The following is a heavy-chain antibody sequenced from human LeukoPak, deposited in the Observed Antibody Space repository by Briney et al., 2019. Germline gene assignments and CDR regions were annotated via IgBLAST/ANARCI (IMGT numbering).Heavy chain of an antibody. Sequence: SETLSLTCAVYGGSFSGYYWSWIRQPPGKGLEWIGEINHSGRTNYNPSLKSRVTISVDTSKNQFSLKLSSVTAADTAVYYCARGPRLSYYDFWSGYNGAYYYYYMDVWGKGTTVTVSS. CDR1: GGSFSGYY. CDR2: INHSGRT. J-gene: IGHJ6*03. V-gene: IGHV4-34*01. CDR3: ARGPRLSYYDFWSGYNGAYYYYYMDV. D-gene: IGHD3-3*01.